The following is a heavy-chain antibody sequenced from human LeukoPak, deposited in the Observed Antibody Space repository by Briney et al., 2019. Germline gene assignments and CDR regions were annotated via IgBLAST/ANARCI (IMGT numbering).Heavy chain of an antibody. V-gene: IGHV3-21*01. CDR3: ARRAPSHDFDD. CDR2: ISTTSGNI. J-gene: IGHJ4*02. CDR1: GFTFSSYE. Sequence: GGSLRLSCAASGFTFSSYEMNWVRQAPGKGLEWVAAISTTSGNIYYADSVKGRFTISSDNAKNSLYLQMNSLRVEDTALYYCARRAPSHDFDDWGQGTLVTVSS.